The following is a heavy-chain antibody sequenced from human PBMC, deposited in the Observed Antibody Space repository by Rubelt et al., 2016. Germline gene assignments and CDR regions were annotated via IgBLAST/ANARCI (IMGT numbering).Heavy chain of an antibody. CDR2: MSCFGST. J-gene: IGHJ4*02. CDR1: GVSISSSSHS. D-gene: IGHD3-3*01. CDR3: ARECVSWSGFYIDY. V-gene: IGHV4-39*07. Sequence: LQLQESGPGMVKTSETLSLTCTVSGVSISSSSHSWAWIRQSPGKGLDGLGGMSCFGSTLNTHYLQRRVTINVHMYKALISLRLTSVTAADTATYFCARECVSWSGFYIDYWGQGILVTVSS.